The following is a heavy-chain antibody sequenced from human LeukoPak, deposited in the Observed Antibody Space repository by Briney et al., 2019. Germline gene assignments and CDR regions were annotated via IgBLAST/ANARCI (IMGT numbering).Heavy chain of an antibody. D-gene: IGHD5-24*01. CDR1: GFTFSSYS. J-gene: IGHJ3*02. V-gene: IGHV3-48*01. Sequence: GGPLTLSCAASGFTFSSYSMAWLRQATGKGLEWVAYLSIRSSTIYYAAPVKGRFTISRDNAKNSLYVQMNSLRAEDTAVYYCARERDGYTHDAFDIWGQGTMVTVSS. CDR2: LSIRSSTI. CDR3: ARERDGYTHDAFDI.